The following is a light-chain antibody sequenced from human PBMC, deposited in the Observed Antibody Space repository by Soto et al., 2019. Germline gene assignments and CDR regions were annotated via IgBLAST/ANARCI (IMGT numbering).Light chain of an antibody. CDR2: AAS. J-gene: IGKJ5*01. V-gene: IGKV1-9*01. CDR3: QQLKSYPIT. CDR1: QGISSN. Sequence: IQLAQSPSSPSASVVDRVTITCRASQGISSNLAWYQQKPGKAPKVLINAASTLQSGVPSRFSGSGSGTDFTLTISSLQPEDFATYYCQQLKSYPITFGQGTRLEIK.